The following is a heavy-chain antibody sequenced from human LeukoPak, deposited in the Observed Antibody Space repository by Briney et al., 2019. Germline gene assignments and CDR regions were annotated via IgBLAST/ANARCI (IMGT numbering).Heavy chain of an antibody. J-gene: IGHJ4*02. D-gene: IGHD2-2*01. CDR3: AKSGRYCSGTSCYLKYYFDY. CDR1: GFTFDDYG. Sequence: PGGSLRLSCAASGFTFDDYGMSWVRQAPGKGLEWVSGINWNGGSTGYADSVKGRFTISRDNAKNSLYLQMNSLRADDTAVYYCAKSGRYCSGTSCYLKYYFDYWGQGTLVTVSS. V-gene: IGHV3-20*04. CDR2: INWNGGST.